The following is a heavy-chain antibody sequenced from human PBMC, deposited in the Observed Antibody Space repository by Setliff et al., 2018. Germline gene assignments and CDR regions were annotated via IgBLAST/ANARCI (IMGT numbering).Heavy chain of an antibody. D-gene: IGHD3-22*01. CDR3: ASQDFPITMIVVVDY. J-gene: IGHJ4*02. V-gene: IGHV1-18*01. Sequence: ASVKVSCKASGYTFTSYGISWVRQAPGQGLEWMGWISAYNGNTNYAQKLQGRVTMTTDTSTSTAYMELRSLRSDDTAVYYCASQDFPITMIVVVDYWGQGTLVTVSS. CDR1: GYTFTSYG. CDR2: ISAYNGNT.